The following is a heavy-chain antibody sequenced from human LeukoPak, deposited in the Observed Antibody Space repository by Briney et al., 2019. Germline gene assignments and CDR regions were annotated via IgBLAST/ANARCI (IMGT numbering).Heavy chain of an antibody. Sequence: ASVTVSFTASGYTFTGYYMHWERQAPGQGLEWMGWINPNSGGTNYAQKFQGRVTMTRDTSISTAYMELSRLRSDDTAVYYCARDPSGTWFGELLAYFGYWGQGTLVTVSS. D-gene: IGHD3-10*01. CDR2: INPNSGGT. V-gene: IGHV1-2*02. J-gene: IGHJ4*02. CDR3: ARDPSGTWFGELLAYFGY. CDR1: GYTFTGYY.